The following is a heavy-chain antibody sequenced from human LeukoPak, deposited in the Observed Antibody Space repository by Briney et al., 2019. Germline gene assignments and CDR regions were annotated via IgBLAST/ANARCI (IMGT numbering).Heavy chain of an antibody. CDR3: ASSAYNSRWYGAHFDY. D-gene: IGHD6-13*01. Sequence: GESLQISCKGSGYSFTSYWIGWVRQMPGKGLEWMGIIYPGDSDTRYSPSFQGQVTISADKSISTAYLQWSSLRASDTAIYYCASSAYNSRWYGAHFDYWGQGTLVTVSS. CDR1: GYSFTSYW. J-gene: IGHJ4*02. CDR2: IYPGDSDT. V-gene: IGHV5-51*01.